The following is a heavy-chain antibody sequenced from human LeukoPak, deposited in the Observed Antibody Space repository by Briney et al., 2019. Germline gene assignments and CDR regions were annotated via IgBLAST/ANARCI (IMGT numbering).Heavy chain of an antibody. V-gene: IGHV5-10-1*01. J-gene: IGHJ2*01. CDR1: GYSFTSYW. D-gene: IGHD3-22*01. Sequence: GESLKISCKGSGYSFTSYWINWVRQMPGKGLEWMGRIDPSDSYTNYSPSFQGHVTMSTDKSFSTAYLQWSSLKASDTAMYYCARVHDSSGYYWYFDLWGRGTLVTVSS. CDR2: IDPSDSYT. CDR3: ARVHDSSGYYWYFDL.